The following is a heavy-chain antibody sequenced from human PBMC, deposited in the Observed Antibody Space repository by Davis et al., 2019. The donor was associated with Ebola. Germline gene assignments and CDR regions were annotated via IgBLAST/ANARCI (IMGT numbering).Heavy chain of an antibody. J-gene: IGHJ4*02. D-gene: IGHD5-18*01. Sequence: PGGSLRLSCAASGFTFSSYAMHWVRQAPGKGLEWVAVISYDGSNKYYADSVKGRFTISRDNSKNTLYLQMNSLRAEDTAVYYCARGGYDYGNFFDYWGQGTLVTVSS. CDR1: GFTFSSYA. CDR2: ISYDGSNK. CDR3: ARGGYDYGNFFDY. V-gene: IGHV3-30-3*01.